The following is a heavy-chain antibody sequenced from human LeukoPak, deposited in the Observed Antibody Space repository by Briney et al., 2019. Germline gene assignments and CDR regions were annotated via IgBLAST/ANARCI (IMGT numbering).Heavy chain of an antibody. CDR3: ARLGYYYGSGSYNWFDP. Sequence: PSETLSLTCAVYGGSFSGYYWSWIRQPPGKGLEWIGEINHSGSTNYNPSLKSRVTISVDTSKNQFSLKPSSVTAADTAVYYCARLGYYYGSGSYNWFDPWGQGTLVTVSS. D-gene: IGHD3-10*01. CDR1: GGSFSGYY. J-gene: IGHJ5*02. CDR2: INHSGST. V-gene: IGHV4-34*01.